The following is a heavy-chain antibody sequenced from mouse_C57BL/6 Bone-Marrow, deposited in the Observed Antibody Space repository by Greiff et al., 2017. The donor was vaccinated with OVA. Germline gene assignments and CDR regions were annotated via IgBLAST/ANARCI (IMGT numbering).Heavy chain of an antibody. CDR1: GFTFSDYG. Sequence: EVQVVESGGGLVKPGGSLKLSCAASGFTFSDYGMHWVRQAPEKGLEWVAYISSGSSTIYYADTVTGRFTISRDNAKNTLFLQMTRLRSEDTAMYYCATVLLRYPYYAMDDWGQGTSVTVSS. D-gene: IGHD1-1*01. V-gene: IGHV5-17*01. CDR2: ISSGSSTI. J-gene: IGHJ4*01. CDR3: ATVLLRYPYYAMDD.